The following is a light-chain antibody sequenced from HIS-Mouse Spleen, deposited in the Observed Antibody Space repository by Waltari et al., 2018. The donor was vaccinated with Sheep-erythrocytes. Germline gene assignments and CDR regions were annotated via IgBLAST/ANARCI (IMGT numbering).Light chain of an antibody. CDR1: SMYLACYTS. Sequence: QSALPHPRSVSGSPGHSVPPSGPGTSMYLACYTSFSGYQQHPGKAPKLMIYDVSKRPSGVPDRFSGSKSGNTASLTISGLQAEDEADYYCCSYAGSYNHVFATGTKVTVL. J-gene: IGLJ1*01. CDR3: CSYAGSYNHV. V-gene: IGLV2-11*01. CDR2: DVS.